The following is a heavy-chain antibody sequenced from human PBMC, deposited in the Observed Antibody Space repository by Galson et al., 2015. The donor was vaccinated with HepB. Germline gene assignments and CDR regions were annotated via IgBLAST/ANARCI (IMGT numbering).Heavy chain of an antibody. CDR3: ARKNYGDSYDM. Sequence: SLRLSCAASGFTFDDHTMHWVRQAPGKGLEWVSVIGWNGGGTHYVDSVKGRFTISRDNAKKSLYLQMNNLRVDDTALYFCARKNYGDSYDMWGQGTMVTVS. J-gene: IGHJ3*02. CDR2: IGWNGGGT. V-gene: IGHV3-20*04. D-gene: IGHD3-16*01. CDR1: GFTFDDHT.